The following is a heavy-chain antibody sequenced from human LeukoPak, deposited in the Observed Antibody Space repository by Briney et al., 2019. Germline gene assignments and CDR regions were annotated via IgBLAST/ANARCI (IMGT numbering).Heavy chain of an antibody. D-gene: IGHD3-22*01. J-gene: IGHJ4*02. CDR3: ARDYYDSSGYYRLDY. V-gene: IGHV4-34*01. Sequence: SETLSLTCAVYGGSFSGYYWSWIRQPPGKGLEWIGEINHSGSTNYNPSLKSRVTISVDTSKNQFSLKLSSVTAADTAVYYCARDYYDSSGYYRLDYWGQGTLVTVSS. CDR1: GGSFSGYY. CDR2: INHSGST.